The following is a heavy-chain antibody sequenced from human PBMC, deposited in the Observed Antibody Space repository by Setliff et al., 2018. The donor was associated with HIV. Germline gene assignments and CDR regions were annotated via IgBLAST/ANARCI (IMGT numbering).Heavy chain of an antibody. V-gene: IGHV3-23*01. CDR1: GFTFSSYA. Sequence: PGGSLRLSCAASGFTFSSYAMSWVRQAPGKGLEWVSSISPGGIDTYYADSVKGRFSISRDNSKNTLYLQMNNLRAEDTAVYYCARDYMWAFDYWGQGTLVTVSS. CDR2: ISPGGIDT. CDR3: ARDYMWAFDY. J-gene: IGHJ4*02. D-gene: IGHD1-26*01.